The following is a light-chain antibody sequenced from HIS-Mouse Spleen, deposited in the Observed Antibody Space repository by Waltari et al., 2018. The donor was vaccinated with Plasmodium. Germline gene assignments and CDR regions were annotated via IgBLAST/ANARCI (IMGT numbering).Light chain of an antibody. J-gene: IGLJ2*01. CDR3: SSYTSSSTLV. CDR2: DVS. Sequence: QSALTQPASVSGSPGQSITISCPGTSSYVGGYNYFSWYQQHPGKAPKLMIYDVSNRPSGVSNRFSGSKSGNTASLTISGLQAEDEADYYCSSYTSSSTLVFGGGTKLTVL. CDR1: SSYVGGYNY. V-gene: IGLV2-14*03.